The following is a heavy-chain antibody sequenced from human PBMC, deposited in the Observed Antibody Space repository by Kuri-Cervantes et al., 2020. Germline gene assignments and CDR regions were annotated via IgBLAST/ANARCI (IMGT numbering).Heavy chain of an antibody. J-gene: IGHJ3*02. CDR2: ISAYDGDT. CDR1: GFTFTTYA. V-gene: IGHV1-18*01. CDR3: ARDVFGAAVASRAFDI. D-gene: IGHD6-19*01. Sequence: GESLKISCAASGFTFTTYAFSWVRQAPGQGLEWMAWISAYDGDTKYAQKFQGRVTMTTDTSTTTAHMELKSLRSDDTAVYYCARDVFGAAVASRAFDIWGQGTMVTVSS.